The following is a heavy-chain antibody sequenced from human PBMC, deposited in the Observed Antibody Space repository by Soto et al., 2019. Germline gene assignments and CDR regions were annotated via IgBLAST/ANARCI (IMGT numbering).Heavy chain of an antibody. V-gene: IGHV1-69*13. CDR2: IIPIFGTA. D-gene: IGHD4-17*01. Sequence: ASVKVSCKASGGTFSSYAISWVRQAPGQGLEWMGGIIPIFGTANYAQKFQGRVTITADESTSTAYMELSSLRSEDTAVYYCARGYGGNSPEQLFDPWGQGTLVTVSS. CDR3: ARGYGGNSPEQLFDP. J-gene: IGHJ5*02. CDR1: GGTFSSYA.